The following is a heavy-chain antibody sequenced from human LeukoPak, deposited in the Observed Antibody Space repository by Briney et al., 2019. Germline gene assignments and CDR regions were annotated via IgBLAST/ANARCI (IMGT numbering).Heavy chain of an antibody. CDR2: ISGSGGST. CDR3: AKGYYDFWSGYHYMDV. Sequence: GGSLRLSCAASGFTFSSYAMSWVRQAPGKGLEWVSAISGSGGSTYYADSVKGRFTISRDNSKNTLYLQMNSQRAEDTAVYYCAKGYYDFWSGYHYMDVWGKGTTVTVSS. CDR1: GFTFSSYA. J-gene: IGHJ6*03. V-gene: IGHV3-23*01. D-gene: IGHD3-3*01.